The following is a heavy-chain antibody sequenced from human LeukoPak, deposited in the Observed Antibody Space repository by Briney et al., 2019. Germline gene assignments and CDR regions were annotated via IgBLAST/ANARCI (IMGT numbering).Heavy chain of an antibody. CDR1: GYTFTSYG. Sequence: ASVKVSCKASGYTFTSYGISWVRQAPGQGLEWMGWISAYNGNTNYAQKLQGRVTMTTDTPTSTAYMELRSLRSDDTAVYYCARVRGPDSSGYPYYFDYWGQGTLVTVSS. CDR2: ISAYNGNT. J-gene: IGHJ4*02. V-gene: IGHV1-18*01. CDR3: ARVRGPDSSGYPYYFDY. D-gene: IGHD3-22*01.